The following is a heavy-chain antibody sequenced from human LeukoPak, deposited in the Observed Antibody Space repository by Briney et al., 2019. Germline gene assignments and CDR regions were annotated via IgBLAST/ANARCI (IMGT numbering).Heavy chain of an antibody. CDR1: GDTVSSNYVT. CDR3: ARVKGGIFDY. V-gene: IGHV6-1*01. CDR2: TYFRSKWSN. Sequence: SQTLSLTCALSGDTVSSNYVTWTWIRQSPSRGLEWLGRTYFRSKWSNDYAVSVKSRITVNPDTSKNQFSLQLISVTPEDTAIYYCARVKGGIFDYWGQGTLVTVSS. D-gene: IGHD3-16*01. J-gene: IGHJ4*02.